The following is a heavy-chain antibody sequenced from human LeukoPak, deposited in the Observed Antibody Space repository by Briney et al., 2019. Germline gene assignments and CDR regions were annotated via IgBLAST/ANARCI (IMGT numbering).Heavy chain of an antibody. CDR2: INHSGST. Sequence: SETLSLTCTVSGYSISSGYYWGWIRQPPGKGLEWIGEINHSGSTNYNPSLKSRVTISIDTSNNQFSLKLSSLTAADTAVYYCARHKFTTGWPPEGAFDIWGQGTMVTVSS. J-gene: IGHJ3*02. D-gene: IGHD6-19*01. CDR3: ARHKFTTGWPPEGAFDI. CDR1: GYSISSGYY. V-gene: IGHV4-38-2*02.